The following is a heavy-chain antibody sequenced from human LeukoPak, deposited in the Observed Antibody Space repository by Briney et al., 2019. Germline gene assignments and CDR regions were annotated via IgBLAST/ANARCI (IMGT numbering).Heavy chain of an antibody. CDR2: ISAYNGNT. Sequence: GASVKVSCKASGYTFTNYGISWVRQAPGQGLEWMGWISAYNGNTHYAQKLQDRVTMTTDTSTSTAYMELRSLRSDDTAVYYCARGSASVSIDYWGQGTLATVSS. CDR3: ARGSASVSIDY. CDR1: GYTFTNYG. D-gene: IGHD1-26*01. J-gene: IGHJ4*02. V-gene: IGHV1-18*04.